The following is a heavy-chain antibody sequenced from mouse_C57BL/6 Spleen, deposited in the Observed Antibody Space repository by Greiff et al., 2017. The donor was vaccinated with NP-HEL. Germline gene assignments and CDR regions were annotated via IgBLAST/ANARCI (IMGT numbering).Heavy chain of an antibody. D-gene: IGHD1-1*01. CDR3: ARSRNYGSSYYYAMDY. J-gene: IGHJ4*01. CDR2: IYPGDGDT. CDR1: GYAFSSYW. Sequence: QVQLKESGAELVKPGASVKISCKASGYAFSSYWMNWVKQRPGKGLEWIGQIYPGDGDTNYNGKFKGKATLTADKSSSTAYMQLSSLTSEDSAVYFCARSRNYGSSYYYAMDYWGQGTSVTVSS. V-gene: IGHV1-80*01.